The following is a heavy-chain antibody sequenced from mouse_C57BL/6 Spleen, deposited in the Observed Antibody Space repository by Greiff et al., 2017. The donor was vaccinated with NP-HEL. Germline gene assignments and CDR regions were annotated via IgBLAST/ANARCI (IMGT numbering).Heavy chain of an antibody. D-gene: IGHD1-1*02. CDR1: GYTFTDYY. Sequence: VQLQQSGPELVKPGASVKISCKASGYTFTDYYMNWVKQSHGKSLEWIGDINPNNGGTSYNQKFKGKATLTVDKSSSTAYMELRSLTSEDSAVYYCARYGKDPDYWGQGTTLTVSS. CDR3: ARYGKDPDY. V-gene: IGHV1-26*01. J-gene: IGHJ2*01. CDR2: INPNNGGT.